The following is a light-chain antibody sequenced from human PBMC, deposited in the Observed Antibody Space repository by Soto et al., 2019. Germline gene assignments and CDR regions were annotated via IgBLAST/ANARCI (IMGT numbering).Light chain of an antibody. CDR3: QHMRT. CDR1: QNINNW. V-gene: IGKV1-5*01. CDR2: DAS. Sequence: DIQMTQSPSTLSASIGDGVTITCRASQNINNWIAWYQQKPGKAPKFLIYDASTLESGVPSRFSGSGFGTEFSLTISRLQPDDFGSYYCQHMRTFGQGTKVDI. J-gene: IGKJ1*01.